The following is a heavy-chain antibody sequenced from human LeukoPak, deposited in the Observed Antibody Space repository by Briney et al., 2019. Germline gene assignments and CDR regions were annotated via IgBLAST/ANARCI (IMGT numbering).Heavy chain of an antibody. D-gene: IGHD2-15*01. V-gene: IGHV1-18*01. Sequence: APVKVSCKASGYTFTSYGISWVRQAPGQGLEWMGWISAYNGNTNYAQKLQGRVTMTTDTSTSTAYMELRSLRSDDTAVYYCARDRFYRYCSGGSCHAQFDPWGQGTLVTVSS. CDR2: ISAYNGNT. CDR3: ARDRFYRYCSGGSCHAQFDP. CDR1: GYTFTSYG. J-gene: IGHJ5*02.